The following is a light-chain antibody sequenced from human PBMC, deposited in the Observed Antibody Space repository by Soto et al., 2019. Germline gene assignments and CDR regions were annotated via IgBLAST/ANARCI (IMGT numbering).Light chain of an antibody. V-gene: IGKV3-20*01. CDR1: QSVSSSSY. CDR3: QQYVSSPRGFT. J-gene: IGKJ3*01. Sequence: EIVLTQSPGTLSLSPGERATLSCRASQSVSSSSYLSWYQQKPGQAPRLLIYGASNRATGVPDRFSGSGSGTDFTLTISRLEPEDVAIYYCQQYVSSPRGFTFGPGTKVDIK. CDR2: GAS.